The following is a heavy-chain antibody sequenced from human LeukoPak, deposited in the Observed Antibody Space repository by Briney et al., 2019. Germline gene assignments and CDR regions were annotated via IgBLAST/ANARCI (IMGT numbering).Heavy chain of an antibody. D-gene: IGHD1-14*01. Sequence: GGSLRLSFVASGFTFRDYWITWVRQAPGKGLECVANIKYDGSDKYYVDSVKGRFTISRDNAKNSVYLQMNSLRVEDTAVYYCARRNLFDYWGQGTVVTVSS. CDR3: ARRNLFDY. CDR2: IKYDGSDK. CDR1: GFTFRDYW. V-gene: IGHV3-7*01. J-gene: IGHJ4*02.